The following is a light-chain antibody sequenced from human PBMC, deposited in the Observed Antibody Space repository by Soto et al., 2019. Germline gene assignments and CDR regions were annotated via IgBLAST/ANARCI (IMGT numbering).Light chain of an antibody. Sequence: DIQMTQSPSSLSASVGDRVTIACQASQDINNYLNWYQQKPGKAPKLLIYDASNLQTGVPSRFSGSGSGTDFTLRISSLQPEDSATYYCQQYDIMPLTFGGGTKVEIK. V-gene: IGKV1-33*01. CDR2: DAS. CDR3: QQYDIMPLT. CDR1: QDINNY. J-gene: IGKJ4*01.